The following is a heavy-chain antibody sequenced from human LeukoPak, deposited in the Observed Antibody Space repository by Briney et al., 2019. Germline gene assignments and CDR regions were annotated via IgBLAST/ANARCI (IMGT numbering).Heavy chain of an antibody. J-gene: IGHJ4*02. D-gene: IGHD3-9*01. Sequence: GASVKVSCKASGYTFTSYDINWVRQATGQGLEWMGWMNPNSGNTGYAQKFQGRVTITRNTSISTAYMELSSLRSEDTAVDYCARVGRNILTGYRHWGQGTLVTVSS. CDR2: MNPNSGNT. V-gene: IGHV1-8*03. CDR1: GYTFTSYD. CDR3: ARVGRNILTGYRH.